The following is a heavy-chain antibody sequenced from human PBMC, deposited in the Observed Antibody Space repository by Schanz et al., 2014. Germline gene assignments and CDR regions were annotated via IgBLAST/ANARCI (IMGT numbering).Heavy chain of an antibody. CDR2: ISDSGDST. CDR1: GLNFDYYG. Sequence: VQLVESGGGVVQPGRSLRLSCATSGLNFDYYGMNWVRQAPGKGLEWVSDISDSGDSTHYADSVKGRFTISRDNSKNTLFLQMSSLRAEDTAVYYCARDGDFDYWGQGTLVTVSS. J-gene: IGHJ4*02. CDR3: ARDGDFDY. V-gene: IGHV3-48*01.